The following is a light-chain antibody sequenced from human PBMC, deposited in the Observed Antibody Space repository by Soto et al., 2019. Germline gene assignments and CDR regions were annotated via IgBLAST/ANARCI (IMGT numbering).Light chain of an antibody. J-gene: IGLJ1*01. V-gene: IGLV2-14*02. CDR3: SSYTSSSTFYV. CDR2: DVS. CDR1: SSDFGSYNL. Sequence: QSALTQPASVSGSPGQSITISCTGTSSDFGSYNLVSWYQQHPGKAPKLMIYDVSNRPSGVSNRFSGSKSGNTASLTISGLQAEDEADYYCSSYTSSSTFYVFGTGTKVTVL.